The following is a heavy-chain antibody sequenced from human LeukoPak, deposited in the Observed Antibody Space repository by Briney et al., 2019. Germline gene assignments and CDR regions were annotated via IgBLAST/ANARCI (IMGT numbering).Heavy chain of an antibody. D-gene: IGHD5-24*01. CDR1: GGFISSYY. V-gene: IGHV4-59*01. Sequence: SETLSLTCTVSGGFISSYYWSWIRQPPGKGLEWIGFIYYSGSTNYNPSLKSRVTISVDKSKNQFSLKLSSVTAADTAVYYCARGDGQDGNFDYWGQGTLVTVSS. CDR2: IYYSGST. J-gene: IGHJ4*02. CDR3: ARGDGQDGNFDY.